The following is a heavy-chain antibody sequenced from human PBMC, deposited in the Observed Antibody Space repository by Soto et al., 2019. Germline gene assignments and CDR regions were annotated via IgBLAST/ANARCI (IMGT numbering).Heavy chain of an antibody. V-gene: IGHV1-18*01. CDR1: GYPFINYG. D-gene: IGHD2-8*02. CDR3: ATDGGQGARMHMCGMEV. J-gene: IGHJ6*02. CDR2: ISGHNGGT. Sequence: QPQLVQSGVELMKPGASVRVTCKASGYPFINYGINWVRQAPGQGLEWMGWISGHNGGTNNGPKFRNRITMATDTSSKTAYLERTSLRSADTAVYYCATDGGQGARMHMCGMEVWGQGTTVTVSS.